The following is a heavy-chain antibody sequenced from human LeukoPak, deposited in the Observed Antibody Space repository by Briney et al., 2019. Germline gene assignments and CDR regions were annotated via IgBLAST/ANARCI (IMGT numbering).Heavy chain of an antibody. J-gene: IGHJ6*02. CDR3: AKDSGATIFGVVTEHYYYYGMDV. D-gene: IGHD3-3*01. CDR1: GFTFSSYA. CDR2: ISGSGGST. V-gene: IGHV3-23*01. Sequence: GGSLRLSCAASGFTFSSYAMSWVRQAPGKGLEWVSAISGSGGSTYYADSVKGRFTISRDNSKNTLYLQMNSLRAEDTAVYYCAKDSGATIFGVVTEHYYYYGMDVWGQGTTVTVSS.